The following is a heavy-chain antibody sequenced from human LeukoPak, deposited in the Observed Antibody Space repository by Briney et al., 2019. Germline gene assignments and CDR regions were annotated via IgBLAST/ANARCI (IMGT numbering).Heavy chain of an antibody. CDR1: GFPFSNAW. J-gene: IGHJ4*02. CDR3: TTAIIAVAGTYYFDY. Sequence: GGPLRLSCAASGFPFSNAWMRWVRQARGKGLEWVVHIKSKTDGGTTDYAAPVKGRFTISRDDSKNTLYLQMNSLKTEDTAVYYCTTAIIAVAGTYYFDYWGQGTLVTVSS. CDR2: IKSKTDGGTT. D-gene: IGHD6-19*01. V-gene: IGHV3-15*01.